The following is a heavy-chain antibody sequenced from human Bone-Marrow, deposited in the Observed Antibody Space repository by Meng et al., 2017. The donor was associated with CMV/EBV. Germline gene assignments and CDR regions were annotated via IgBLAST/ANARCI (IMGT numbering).Heavy chain of an antibody. D-gene: IGHD3-22*01. V-gene: IGHV1-18*01. J-gene: IGHJ5*02. Sequence: QVQLVQSGAEVKKPGASVKVSCKASGYTFTSYGISWVRQAPGQGLEWMGWISAYNGNTNYAQKLQGRVTMTTDTSTSTAYMELRSLRSDDTAVYYCAREMYYYDSSGHNWFDPWGQGTLVTVSS. CDR3: AREMYYYDSSGHNWFDP. CDR2: ISAYNGNT. CDR1: GYTFTSYG.